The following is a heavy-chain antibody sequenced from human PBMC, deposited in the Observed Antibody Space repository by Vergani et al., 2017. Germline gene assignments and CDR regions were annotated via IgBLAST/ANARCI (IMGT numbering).Heavy chain of an antibody. Sequence: QVQLVESGGGLVKPGGSLRLSCAASGFTFSDYYMTWIRQAPGKGLEWISYISGSGHTKYYADSVKGRFAISRDNAKNSLYLQMNNLRVEDTAVYYCARMWRSSVVTDYWGQGTLVTVSS. V-gene: IGHV3-11*04. CDR1: GFTFSDYY. CDR3: ARMWRSSVVTDY. CDR2: ISGSGHTK. J-gene: IGHJ4*02. D-gene: IGHD6-19*01.